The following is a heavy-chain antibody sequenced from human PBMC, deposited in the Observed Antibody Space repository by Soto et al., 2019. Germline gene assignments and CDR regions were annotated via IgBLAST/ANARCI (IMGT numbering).Heavy chain of an antibody. J-gene: IGHJ4*02. V-gene: IGHV4-39*01. CDR3: ARHVLRWLDY. CDR1: GGSISSSSYY. D-gene: IGHD4-17*01. Sequence: PSETLSLTCTVSGGSISSSSYYWGWIRQPPGKGLEWIGSIYYSGSTYYNPSLKSRATISVDTSKNQFSLKLSSVTAADTAVYYCARHVLRWLDYWGQGTLVTVSS. CDR2: IYYSGST.